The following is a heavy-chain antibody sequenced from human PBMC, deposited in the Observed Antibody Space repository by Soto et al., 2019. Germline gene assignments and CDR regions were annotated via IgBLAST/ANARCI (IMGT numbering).Heavy chain of an antibody. D-gene: IGHD6-19*01. CDR1: GFTFNTYW. J-gene: IGHJ4*02. CDR3: ARLHVNGWYDY. V-gene: IGHV3-74*01. Sequence: EVQLVESGGGLVQPGGSLRLSCAASGFTFNTYWMHWVRQSPGKGLVWVSRISPDGTTTTSADSVKGRFTISRDNDKNTLDLQMNGLRAEDTAVYYWARLHVNGWYDYWGQGTLVTVSS. CDR2: ISPDGTTT.